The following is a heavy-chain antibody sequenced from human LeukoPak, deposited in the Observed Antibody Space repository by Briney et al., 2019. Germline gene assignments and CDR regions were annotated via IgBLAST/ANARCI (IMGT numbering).Heavy chain of an antibody. CDR2: ISGSGDSI. J-gene: IGHJ4*02. V-gene: IGHV3-48*01. CDR1: GFTFSSYR. CDR3: AKDRVSSGYDSDY. Sequence: GGSLRLSCAASGFTFSSYRMNWVRQAPGKGLEWVSYISGSGDSIYYADSVKGRFTMSRDNAKNSLYLQMNSLRAEDTAVYYCAKDRVSSGYDSDYWGQGTLVTVSS. D-gene: IGHD3-22*01.